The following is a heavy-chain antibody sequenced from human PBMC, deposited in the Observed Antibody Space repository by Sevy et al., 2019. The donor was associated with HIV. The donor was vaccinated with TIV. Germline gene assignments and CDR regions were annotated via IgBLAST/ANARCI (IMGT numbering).Heavy chain of an antibody. CDR2: ISWNSGSI. D-gene: IGHD3-3*01. J-gene: IGHJ4*02. V-gene: IGHV3-9*01. CDR1: GFTFDDYA. CDR3: AKALLDYDFWSGYYGFDY. Sequence: SLKTSCAASGFTFDDYAMHWVRQAPGKGLEWVSGISWNSGSIGYADSVKGRFTISRDNAKNSLYLQMNSLRAEDTALYYCAKALLDYDFWSGYYGFDYWGQGTLVTVSS.